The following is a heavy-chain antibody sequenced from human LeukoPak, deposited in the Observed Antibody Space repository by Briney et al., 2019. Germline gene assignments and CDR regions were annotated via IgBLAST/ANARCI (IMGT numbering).Heavy chain of an antibody. CDR1: GGSISSYY. CDR2: IYYSGST. J-gene: IGHJ6*02. V-gene: IGHV4-59*01. D-gene: IGHD2-21*02. CDR3: ARHLLYCGGDCYSGDYYYYGMDV. Sequence: SETLSLTCTVSGGSISSYYWSWIRQPPGKGLEWIGYIYYSGSTNYNPSLKSRVTISVDTSKNQFSLKLSSVTAADTAVYYCARHLLYCGGDCYSGDYYYYGMDVWGQGTTVTVSS.